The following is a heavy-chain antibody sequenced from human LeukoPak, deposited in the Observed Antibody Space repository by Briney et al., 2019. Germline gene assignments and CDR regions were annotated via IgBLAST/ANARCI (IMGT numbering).Heavy chain of an antibody. CDR3: TTDYPAIAVAGTDY. D-gene: IGHD6-19*01. V-gene: IGHV3-15*01. J-gene: IGHJ4*02. CDR1: GFTFNNAW. Sequence: PGGSLRLSCAASGFTFNNAWMSGVRQAPGKGLEWVGRIKSKTDGGTTDYAAPVKGRFTISRDDSKNTLYLQMNSLKTEDTAVYYCTTDYPAIAVAGTDYWGQGTLVTVSS. CDR2: IKSKTDGGTT.